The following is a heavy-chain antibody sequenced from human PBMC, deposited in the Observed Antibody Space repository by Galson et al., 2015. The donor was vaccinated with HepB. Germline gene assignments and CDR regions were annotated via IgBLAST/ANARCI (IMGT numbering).Heavy chain of an antibody. J-gene: IGHJ4*02. D-gene: IGHD1-26*01. V-gene: IGHV1-58*01. Sequence: SVKVSCKASGFTFTSSAVQWVRQARGQRLEWIGWIVVGSGNTNYAQKFQGRVTITRDTSASTAYMELSSLRSEDTAVYYCARDSWTGGSYGYWGQGTLVTVSS. CDR1: GFTFTSSA. CDR3: ARDSWTGGSYGY. CDR2: IVVGSGNT.